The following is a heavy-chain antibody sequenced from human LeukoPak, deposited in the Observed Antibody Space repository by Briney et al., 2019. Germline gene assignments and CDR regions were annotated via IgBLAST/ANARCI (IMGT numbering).Heavy chain of an antibody. V-gene: IGHV3-23*01. CDR2: ISGSGCYT. D-gene: IGHD6-19*01. Sequence: GGSLRLSCAASGFTFSSCAMSWVRQAPGKGLECVSAISGSGCYTFYADSVRGRFTISRDNSKHTLYWHMHSVRAEDTSVYYCAKNQDSSGWFGAYYYYGMDVWGQGTTVTVSS. J-gene: IGHJ6*02. CDR1: GFTFSSCA. CDR3: AKNQDSSGWFGAYYYYGMDV.